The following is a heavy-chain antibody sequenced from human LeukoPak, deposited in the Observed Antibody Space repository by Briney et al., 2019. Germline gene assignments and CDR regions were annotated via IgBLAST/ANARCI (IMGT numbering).Heavy chain of an antibody. CDR2: IYYSGST. CDR1: GGSISNYY. CDR3: ARATDRLQPPDY. J-gene: IGHJ4*02. D-gene: IGHD4-11*01. V-gene: IGHV4-59*01. Sequence: SETLSLTCTVSGGSISNYYWTWLRQPPGKGLEGIGYIYYSGSTNYNPSLKSRVTISVDTSKNQFSLKLSSVTAADTAMYYCARATDRLQPPDYSGQGTLVTVSS.